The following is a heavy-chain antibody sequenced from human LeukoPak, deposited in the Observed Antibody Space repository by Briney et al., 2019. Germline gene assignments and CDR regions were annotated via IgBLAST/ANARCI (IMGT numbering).Heavy chain of an antibody. CDR2: INHSGST. CDR3: ARGLSSTVTRYYYYYYYMDV. J-gene: IGHJ6*03. V-gene: IGHV4-34*01. D-gene: IGHD4-11*01. Sequence: PSETLSLTCAVYGGSFSGYYWSWIRQPPGKGLEWIGEINHSGSTNYNPSLKSRVTISVDTSKNQFSLKLSSVTAADTAVYYRARGLSSTVTRYYYYYYYMDVWGKGTTVTVSS. CDR1: GGSFSGYY.